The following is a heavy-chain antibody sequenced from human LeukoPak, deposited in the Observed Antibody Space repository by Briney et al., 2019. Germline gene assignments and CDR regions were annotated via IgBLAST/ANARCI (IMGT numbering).Heavy chain of an antibody. Sequence: PVKVSCKASGGTFSSYAISWVRQAPGQGLEWMGGIIPIFGTANYAQKFQGRVTITADESTSTAYMELSSLRSEDTAVYYCARTAMYGSGSGYYYGMDVWGKGTTVTVSS. V-gene: IGHV1-69*13. CDR3: ARTAMYGSGSGYYYGMDV. CDR1: GGTFSSYA. D-gene: IGHD3-10*01. CDR2: IIPIFGTA. J-gene: IGHJ6*04.